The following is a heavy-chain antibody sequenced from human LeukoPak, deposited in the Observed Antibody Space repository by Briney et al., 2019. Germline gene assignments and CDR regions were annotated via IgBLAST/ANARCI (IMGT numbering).Heavy chain of an antibody. J-gene: IGHJ4*02. V-gene: IGHV4-59*01. Sequence: PSETLSLTCTVSGGSISSYYWSWIRQPPGKGLEWIGYICYSGSTNYNPSLKSRVTISVDTSKNQFSLKLSSVTAADTAVYYCARDLSGSYSIDYWGQGTLVTVSS. CDR2: ICYSGST. CDR3: ARDLSGSYSIDY. CDR1: GGSISSYY. D-gene: IGHD1-26*01.